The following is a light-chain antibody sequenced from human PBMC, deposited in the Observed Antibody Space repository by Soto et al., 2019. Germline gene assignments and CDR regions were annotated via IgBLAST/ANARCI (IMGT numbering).Light chain of an antibody. Sequence: ILWTQSPATLSLSPGKRASLSCRASQNISNYLIWYKQKPGQAPRLLIYDVSNRATGIPARFSGSGSGTDFTLTITSLDPEAFAVYYCQQRSNWPRTFGQGTKVDIK. CDR1: QNISNY. CDR3: QQRSNWPRT. J-gene: IGKJ1*01. CDR2: DVS. V-gene: IGKV3-11*01.